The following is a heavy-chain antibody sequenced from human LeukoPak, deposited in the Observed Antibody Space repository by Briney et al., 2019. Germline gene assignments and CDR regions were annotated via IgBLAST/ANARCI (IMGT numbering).Heavy chain of an antibody. D-gene: IGHD3-10*01. V-gene: IGHV4-34*01. Sequence: SETLSLTCAVYGGSFSGYYWSWIRQPPGKGLEWIGEINHSGSTNYNPSLKSRVTISVDTSKSQFSLKLSSVTAADTAVYYCAVDYGSGSYYWGQGTLVIVSS. CDR3: AVDYGSGSYY. J-gene: IGHJ4*02. CDR2: INHSGST. CDR1: GGSFSGYY.